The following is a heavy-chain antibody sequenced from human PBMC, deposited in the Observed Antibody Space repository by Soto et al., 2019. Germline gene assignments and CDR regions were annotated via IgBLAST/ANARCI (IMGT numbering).Heavy chain of an antibody. CDR3: ARRFLESGGQYYFDY. D-gene: IGHD3-3*01. CDR1: GYSFTSYW. Sequence: GESLKISCKGSGYSFTSYWIGWVRQMPGKGLEWMGIIYPGDSDTRYSPSFQGQVTISADKSISTAYLQWSSLKASDTAMYYCARRFLESGGQYYFDYWGQGTLVTVSS. J-gene: IGHJ4*02. CDR2: IYPGDSDT. V-gene: IGHV5-51*01.